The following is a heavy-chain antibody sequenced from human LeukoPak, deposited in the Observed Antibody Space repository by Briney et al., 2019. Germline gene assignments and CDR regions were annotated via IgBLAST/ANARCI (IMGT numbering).Heavy chain of an antibody. CDR3: ARDMGTSSWHAFDN. D-gene: IGHD6-13*01. J-gene: IGHJ4*02. Sequence: PGGSLRLSCAASGFTFRTYYMSWVRQTPGKGLEWVSYISPSSGAIHYADSVKGRFTISRDNAKNSLSLQMNSLRAEDTAVYYCARDMGTSSWHAFDNWGQGTLVTVSS. CDR2: ISPSSGAI. V-gene: IGHV3-48*01. CDR1: GFTFRTYY.